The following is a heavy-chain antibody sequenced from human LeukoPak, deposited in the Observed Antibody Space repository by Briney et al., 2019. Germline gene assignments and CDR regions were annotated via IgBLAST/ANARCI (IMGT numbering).Heavy chain of an antibody. V-gene: IGHV4-39*07. Sequence: ETLSLTCTVSGGSISSSSYYWGWIRQPPGKGLEWIGSIYYSGSTYYNPSLKSRVTISVDTSKNQFSLKLSSVTAADTAVYYCARSEYSSSSINSWFDPWGQGTLVTVSS. CDR2: IYYSGST. J-gene: IGHJ5*02. CDR1: GGSISSSSYY. CDR3: ARSEYSSSSINSWFDP. D-gene: IGHD6-6*01.